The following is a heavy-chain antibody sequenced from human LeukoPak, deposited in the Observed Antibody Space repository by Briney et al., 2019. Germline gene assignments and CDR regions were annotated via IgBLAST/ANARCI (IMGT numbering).Heavy chain of an antibody. CDR3: ARGRGYSGYEAFDI. CDR2: TYYRSKWYN. V-gene: IGHV6-1*01. J-gene: IGHJ3*02. D-gene: IGHD5-12*01. CDR1: GDSVSSNSAA. Sequence: SQTLSLTCALSGDSVSSNSAAWNWIRQPPSRGLEWLGRTYYRSKWYNDYAVSVKSRITINPDTSKNQFSLQLNSVTPEDTAVYYCARGRGYSGYEAFDIWGQGTMVTVSS.